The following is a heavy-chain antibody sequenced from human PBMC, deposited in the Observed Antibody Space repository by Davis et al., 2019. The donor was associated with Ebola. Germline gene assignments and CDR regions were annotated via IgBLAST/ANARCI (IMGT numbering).Heavy chain of an antibody. CDR3: ARAGSYNWRDFDY. J-gene: IGHJ4*02. CDR1: GGSISSYY. CDR2: IYYSGST. D-gene: IGHD1-1*01. V-gene: IGHV4-59*01. Sequence: PSETLSLTCTVSGGSISSYYWSWIRQPPGKGLEWIGYIYYSGSTNYNPSLKSRVTISVDTSKNQFSLKLSSVTAADTAVYYCARAGSYNWRDFDYWGQGTLVTVSS.